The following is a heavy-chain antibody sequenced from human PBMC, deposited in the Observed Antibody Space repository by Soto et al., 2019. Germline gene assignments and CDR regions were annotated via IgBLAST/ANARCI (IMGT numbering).Heavy chain of an antibody. Sequence: ASVKVSCKASGYTFTSYYMHWVRQAPGQGLEWMGIINPSGGSTSYAQKFQGGVTMTRDTSTSTVYMELSSLRSEDTAVYYCAGGSGIAILFDYWGQGTLVTVSS. CDR1: GYTFTSYY. J-gene: IGHJ4*02. CDR3: AGGSGIAILFDY. CDR2: INPSGGST. V-gene: IGHV1-46*01. D-gene: IGHD6-13*01.